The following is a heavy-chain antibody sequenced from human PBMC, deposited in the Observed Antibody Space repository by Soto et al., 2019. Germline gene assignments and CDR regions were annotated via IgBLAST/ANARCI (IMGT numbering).Heavy chain of an antibody. CDR3: TRGSAWYRAMF. J-gene: IGHJ4*02. D-gene: IGHD6-19*01. CDR2: IYYTGST. CDR1: GGSINSYY. Sequence: SETLSLTCTVSGGSINSYYWTWIRQPPGKGLEWIGYIYYTGSTSYNPSLKSRVTMSVDTSKNQFSLKLNSVTAADTAVYYCTRGSAWYRAMFWGQGTLVTVSS. V-gene: IGHV4-59*01.